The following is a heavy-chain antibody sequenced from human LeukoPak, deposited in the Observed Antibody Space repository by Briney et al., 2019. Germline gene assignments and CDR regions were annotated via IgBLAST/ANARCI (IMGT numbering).Heavy chain of an antibody. CDR2: INHSGST. D-gene: IGHD4-17*01. J-gene: IGHJ4*02. V-gene: IGHV4-34*01. CDR3: ARDDYGAHIDY. CDR1: GGSFSGYY. Sequence: SATLSLTCAVYGGSFSGYYWSWIRQPPGKGLEWIGEINHSGSTNYNPSLKSRVTISVDTSKNQFSLKLSSVTAADTAVYYCARDDYGAHIDYWGQGTLVTVSS.